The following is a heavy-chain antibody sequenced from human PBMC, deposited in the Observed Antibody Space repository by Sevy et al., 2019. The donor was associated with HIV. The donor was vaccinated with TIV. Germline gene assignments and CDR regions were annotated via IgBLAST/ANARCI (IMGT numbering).Heavy chain of an antibody. D-gene: IGHD3-10*01. CDR2: IRQDGSEK. Sequence: GSLRLSCAVSGFTFRNFWMSWVRQAPGKGLEWVANIRQDGSEKYYVDSVRGRFTISRDNAKNSLFLQLNSLRADDTAIYYCAKSYFGSGTSYGMDLWGRGTTVTVS. CDR3: AKSYFGSGTSYGMDL. J-gene: IGHJ6*02. CDR1: GFTFRNFW. V-gene: IGHV3-7*01.